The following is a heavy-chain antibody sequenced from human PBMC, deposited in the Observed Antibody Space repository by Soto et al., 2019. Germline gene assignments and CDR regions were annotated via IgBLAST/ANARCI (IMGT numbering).Heavy chain of an antibody. CDR3: AREVSSDDYGSGQIHEPAFEI. CDR2: IYPGDSDT. D-gene: IGHD3-10*01. J-gene: IGHJ3*02. Sequence: GESLKISCKGSGYSFTSYWIGWVRQMPGKGLEWMGIIYPGDSDTRYSPSFQGQVTISADKSISTAYLQWSSLKASDTAMYYCAREVSSDDYGSGQIHEPAFEIWGQGTMVTVSS. V-gene: IGHV5-51*01. CDR1: GYSFTSYW.